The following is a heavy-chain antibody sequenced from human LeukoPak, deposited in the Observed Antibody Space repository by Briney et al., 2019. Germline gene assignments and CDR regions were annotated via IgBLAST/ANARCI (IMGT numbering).Heavy chain of an antibody. Sequence: GGSLRLSCAASGFTVSSNYMSWVRQAPGKGLEWVSVIYSGGSTYYADSVKGRFTISIENAKNTLYLQMSSLRAEDTAVYYCARDFLHLGGWGQGTMVTVSS. V-gene: IGHV3-66*01. J-gene: IGHJ3*01. CDR2: IYSGGST. D-gene: IGHD3-16*01. CDR3: ARDFLHLGG. CDR1: GFTVSSNY.